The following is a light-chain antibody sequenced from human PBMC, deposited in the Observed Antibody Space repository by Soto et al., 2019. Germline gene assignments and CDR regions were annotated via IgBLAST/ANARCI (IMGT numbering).Light chain of an antibody. V-gene: IGKV3-20*01. J-gene: IGKJ5*01. CDR3: QQYGSSTIT. CDR2: GAS. CDR1: QSVRSSF. Sequence: EIVLTQSPGTLSLSPGERATLSCRASQSVRSSFLAWYQQKPGQAPRLLIYGASSRATGIPDRFSGSGSGTDFTFTISRLEPEDFAVYYCQQYGSSTITFGQGTRLEMK.